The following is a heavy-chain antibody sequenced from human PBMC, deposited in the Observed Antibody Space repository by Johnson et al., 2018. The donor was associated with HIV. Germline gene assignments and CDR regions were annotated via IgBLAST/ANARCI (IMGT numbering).Heavy chain of an antibody. CDR1: GFTFSSYW. CDR3: ARVSGLGAFDI. V-gene: IGHV3-7*04. CDR2: IKQDGSEK. Sequence: VQLMESGGGVVQPGRSLRLSCAASGFTFSSYWMSLVRQAPGKGLEWVANIKQDGSEKYYVDSVKGRFTISRDNAKNSLYLQMISLRAEDTAVYYCARVSGLGAFDIWGQGTMVTVSS. J-gene: IGHJ3*02. D-gene: IGHD2-15*01.